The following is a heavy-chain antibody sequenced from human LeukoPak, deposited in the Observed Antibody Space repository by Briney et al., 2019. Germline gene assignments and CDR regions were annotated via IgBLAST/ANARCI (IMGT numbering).Heavy chain of an antibody. CDR3: ARLFNYYDNSGYYQYYFDY. Sequence: GASVKVSCKASGYTLTSYYMHWVRQAPGQGLEWMGWINPNTGDTSFAQKFQGRVTLTRDTSISTAYMEPSRLKPDDTAVYYCARLFNYYDNSGYYQYYFDYWGQGTLVTVSS. CDR2: INPNTGDT. J-gene: IGHJ4*02. D-gene: IGHD3-22*01. CDR1: GYTLTSYY. V-gene: IGHV1-2*02.